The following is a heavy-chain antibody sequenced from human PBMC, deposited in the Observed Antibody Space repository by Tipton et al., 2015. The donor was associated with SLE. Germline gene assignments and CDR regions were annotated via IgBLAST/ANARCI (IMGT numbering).Heavy chain of an antibody. CDR2: VHQNGFT. Sequence: SGLVKPSGTLSLTCTVSGGSISSGSFSWSWIRQPPGKGLEWIGYVHQNGFTYSTPSLRSRVTISVDTSKKQFSLKLSSVTAADTAVYFCARGLFGWELPYWGQGTLVTVSS. CDR3: ARGLFGWELPY. CDR1: GGSISSGSFS. J-gene: IGHJ4*02. V-gene: IGHV4-30-2*01. D-gene: IGHD2-15*01.